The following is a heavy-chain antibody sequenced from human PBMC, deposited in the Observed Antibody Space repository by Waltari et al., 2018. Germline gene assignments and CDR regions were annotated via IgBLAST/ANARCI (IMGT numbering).Heavy chain of an antibody. CDR3: ARGGSGSYRGSFDI. CDR1: GYSISNGYY. CDR2: IYHTGTS. V-gene: IGHV4-38-2*01. Sequence: QVQLQESGPGLVKPSETLSLTCAVSGYSISNGYYWSWIRQPPGKGLEWIGGIYHTGTSYYTASLQSRLIRSVDTSKNQFSLSVSCVTAADTALYFCARGGSGSYRGSFDIWGQGPMVTVSS. D-gene: IGHD1-26*01. J-gene: IGHJ3*02.